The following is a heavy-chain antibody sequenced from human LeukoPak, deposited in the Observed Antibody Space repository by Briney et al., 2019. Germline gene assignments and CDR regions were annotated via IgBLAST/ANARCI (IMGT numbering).Heavy chain of an antibody. CDR2: ISSSGSST. CDR3: AKAQENYYDSSGFDY. Sequence: GGSLRLSCAASGFTFSDYYMSWIRQTPRKGLEWLAYISSSGSSTDYADSVKGRFTISRDNSKNTLYLQMNSLRAEDTAVYYCAKAQENYYDSSGFDYWGQGTLVTVSS. CDR1: GFTFSDYY. D-gene: IGHD3-22*01. V-gene: IGHV3-11*01. J-gene: IGHJ4*02.